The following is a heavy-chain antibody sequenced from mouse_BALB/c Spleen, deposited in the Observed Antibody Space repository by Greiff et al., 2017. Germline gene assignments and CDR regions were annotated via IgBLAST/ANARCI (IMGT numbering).Heavy chain of an antibody. J-gene: IGHJ4*01. CDR1: GFTFSSYT. CDR3: TRDRGVPAMDY. V-gene: IGHV5-6-4*01. CDR2: ISSGGSYT. D-gene: IGHD2-14*01. Sequence: EVKLEESGGGLVKPGGSLKLSCAASGFTFSSYTMSWVRQTPEKRLEWVATISSGGSYTYYPDSVKGRFTISRDNAKNTLYLQMSSLKSEDTAMYYCTRDRGVPAMDYWGQGTSVTVSS.